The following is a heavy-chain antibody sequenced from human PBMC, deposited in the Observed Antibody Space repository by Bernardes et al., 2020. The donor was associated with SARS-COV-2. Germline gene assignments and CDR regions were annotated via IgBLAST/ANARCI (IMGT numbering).Heavy chain of an antibody. CDR1: GFTFSDYY. Sequence: GGSLRLSRAASGFTFSDYYMSWIRQAPGKGLEWISYISSSGRIEKYADSVKGRFTISRDNAKSSLFLQVDNLRAEDTAVYYCAREEPIAATAFDYWGQGILVTVSS. CDR2: ISSSGRIE. D-gene: IGHD6-13*01. V-gene: IGHV3-11*01. CDR3: AREEPIAATAFDY. J-gene: IGHJ4*02.